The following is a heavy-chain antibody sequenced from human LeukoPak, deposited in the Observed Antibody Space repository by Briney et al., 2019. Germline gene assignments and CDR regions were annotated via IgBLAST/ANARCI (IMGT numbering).Heavy chain of an antibody. CDR2: ISWNSGFI. D-gene: IGHD5-12*01. J-gene: IGHJ4*02. V-gene: IGHV3-9*03. CDR1: GFTVSSNY. CDR3: AKASSATIRYPFDY. Sequence: GGSLRLSCSASGFTVSSNYMSWVRQAPGKGLEWVSGISWNSGFIGYADSVKGRFTISRDNAKNSLYPQMNSLRAEDMALYYCAKASSATIRYPFDYWGQGTLVTVSS.